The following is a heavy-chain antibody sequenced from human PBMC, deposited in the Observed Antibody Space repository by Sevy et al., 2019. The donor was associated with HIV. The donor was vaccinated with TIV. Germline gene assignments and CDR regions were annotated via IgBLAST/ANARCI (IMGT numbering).Heavy chain of an antibody. J-gene: IGHJ4*02. CDR2: ISRRSTTI. D-gene: IGHD6-13*01. Sequence: GGSLRLSCAASGFPFSNYNMNWVRQTPERGLEWVSYISRRSTTIYYADSVKGRFTISRDNSKNTLYLQMNSLRAEDTAVYYCAKDFGPLAYSSSWSIDYWGQGTLVTVSS. CDR3: AKDFGPLAYSSSWSIDY. V-gene: IGHV3-48*01. CDR1: GFPFSNYN.